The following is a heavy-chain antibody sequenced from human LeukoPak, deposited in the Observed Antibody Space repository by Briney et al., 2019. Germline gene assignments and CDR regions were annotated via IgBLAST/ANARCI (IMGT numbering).Heavy chain of an antibody. CDR1: GGSISSYY. J-gene: IGHJ4*02. Sequence: SETLSLTCTVSGGSISSYYWSWIRQPPGKGLEWIGYIYYSGSTYYNPSLKSRVTISVDTSKNQFSLKLSSVTAADTAVYYCARAIVGATYYYFDYWGQGTLVTVSS. CDR2: IYYSGST. CDR3: ARAIVGATYYYFDY. V-gene: IGHV4-59*08. D-gene: IGHD1-26*01.